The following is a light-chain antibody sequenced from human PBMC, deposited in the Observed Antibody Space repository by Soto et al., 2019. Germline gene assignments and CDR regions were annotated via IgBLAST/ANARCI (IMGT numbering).Light chain of an antibody. CDR2: DAS. CDR3: QQRSKWPLT. J-gene: IGKJ4*01. V-gene: IGKV3-11*01. Sequence: EIVLTQSPATLSLSPGERATLSCRASQSVDSYLVWYQQKPGQAPRLLIYDASNRATGIPARFSGSGSGTDFTLTISSLGTADFAVYYCQQRSKWPLTFGGGTKVEIK. CDR1: QSVDSY.